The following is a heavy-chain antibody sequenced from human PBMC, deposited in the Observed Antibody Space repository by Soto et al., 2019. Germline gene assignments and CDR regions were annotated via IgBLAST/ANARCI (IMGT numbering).Heavy chain of an antibody. CDR1: GFTFSSYG. V-gene: IGHV3-23*01. J-gene: IGHJ4*02. Sequence: PGGSLRLSCAASGFTFSSYGMNWVRQAPGKGLEWVSVISSSGGTTYYADSVKGRFTISRDNSKNTLYLQMNSLRADDTAVYYCAKERPFGGVIVPYYFDYWGQGTLVTVSS. D-gene: IGHD3-16*02. CDR3: AKERPFGGVIVPYYFDY. CDR2: ISSSGGTT.